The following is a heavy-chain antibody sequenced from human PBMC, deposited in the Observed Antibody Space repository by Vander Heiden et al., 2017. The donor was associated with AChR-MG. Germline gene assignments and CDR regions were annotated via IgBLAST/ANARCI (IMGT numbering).Heavy chain of an antibody. J-gene: IGHJ4*02. V-gene: IGHV1-2*02. CDR2: INPNSGGT. CDR1: GYTFTGNY. Sequence: QVQLVQSGAEVKKPGASVKVCCKASGYTFTGNYMHWVRQAPGQGLEWMVWINPNSGGTNYAQKFQGRVTMTRDTSISTAYMELSRLGSDDTAVYYCARDQSGGGSYFVIKGHFDYWGQGTMVTVSS. CDR3: ARDQSGGGSYFVIKGHFDY. D-gene: IGHD1-26*01.